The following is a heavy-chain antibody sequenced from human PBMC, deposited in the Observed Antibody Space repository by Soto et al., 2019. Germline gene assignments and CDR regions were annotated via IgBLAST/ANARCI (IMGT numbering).Heavy chain of an antibody. CDR1: GGSFSGYY. D-gene: IGHD3-10*01. CDR2: INHSGST. V-gene: IGHV4-34*01. CDR3: ARARITMVRGVPLDY. Sequence: QVQLQQWGAGLLKPSETLSLTCAVYGGSFSGYYWSWIRQPPGKGLEWIGEINHSGSTNYNPSLKSRSTRSVDTSKNQFSLKLGSVTAAVTAVYYCARARITMVRGVPLDYWGQGTLVTVSS. J-gene: IGHJ4*02.